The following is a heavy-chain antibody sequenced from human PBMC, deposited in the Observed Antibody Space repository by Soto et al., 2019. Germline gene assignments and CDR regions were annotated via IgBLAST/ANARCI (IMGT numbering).Heavy chain of an antibody. CDR2: IYWDGES. J-gene: IGHJ4*02. Sequence: QITLKEAGPTLVNPTEPLTLTCTFSGFSFTTTRMGVGWTRQPPGKALEWLAIIYWDGESRDNPLLRRRLTLAEDNTKNQVVLTSTSMDAKDTANYYSEHTEATGTTTDFDSWGQGIPVTVAS. CDR3: EHTEATGTTTDFDS. D-gene: IGHD1-1*01. V-gene: IGHV2-5*02. CDR1: GFSFTTTRMG.